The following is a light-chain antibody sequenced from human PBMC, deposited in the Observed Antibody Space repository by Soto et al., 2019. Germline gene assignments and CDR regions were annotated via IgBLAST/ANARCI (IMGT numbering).Light chain of an antibody. V-gene: IGKV3-11*01. J-gene: IGKJ5*01. CDR1: QSVSSY. CDR2: DAS. CDR3: QHRRDSRPT. Sequence: EIVLTQSPATLPLSPGERATLSCKASQSVSSYLAWYQPKPGQAPRLLIYDASNRATGNPARFSGSGSGTHFPLTFRSLEHEDFAVYYCQHRRDSRPTFGKGTRREIK.